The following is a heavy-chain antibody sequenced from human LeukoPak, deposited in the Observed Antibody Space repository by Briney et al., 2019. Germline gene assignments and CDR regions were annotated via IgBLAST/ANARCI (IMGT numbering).Heavy chain of an antibody. CDR3: AREEYFQDSNGYSYYFHS. D-gene: IGHD3-22*01. Sequence: SETLSVTCTVSGGSIGWDYWSWIRQSAGKGLEWIGRIYKSGSTNYNPSFRSRVTMSVDTSKNQFSLNVTSGTAADTAVYYCAREEYFQDSNGYSYYFHSWGQGSLVTVSS. V-gene: IGHV4-4*07. CDR1: GGSIGWDY. CDR2: IYKSGST. J-gene: IGHJ4*02.